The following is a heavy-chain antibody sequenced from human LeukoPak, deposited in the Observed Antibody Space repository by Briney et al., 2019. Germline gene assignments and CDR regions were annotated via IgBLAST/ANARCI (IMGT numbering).Heavy chain of an antibody. CDR2: ISGSGDTT. CDR3: ARDQSVGATEIDY. CDR1: GFSFSSCV. Sequence: AGGSLRLSCAASGFSFSSCVMSWVRQAPGKGLEWVSAISGSGDTTYYAESVRGRFTISRDISKNTLYLQMNSLRVEDTAVYYCARDQSVGATEIDYWGQGTLVTVSS. D-gene: IGHD1-26*01. V-gene: IGHV3-23*01. J-gene: IGHJ4*02.